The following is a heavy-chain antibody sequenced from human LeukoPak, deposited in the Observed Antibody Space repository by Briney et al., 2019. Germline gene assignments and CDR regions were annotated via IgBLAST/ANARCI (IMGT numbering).Heavy chain of an antibody. CDR1: GFTFSSYA. J-gene: IGHJ6*03. CDR2: ISGSGGST. Sequence: GGSLRLSCAASGFTFSSYAMSWVRQAPGKGLEWVSAISGSGGSTYYADSVKGRFTISRDNSKNTLYLQMNSLRAEDTAVYYCAKGDMVRGITVYYCMDVWGKGTTVTVSS. D-gene: IGHD3-10*01. CDR3: AKGDMVRGITVYYCMDV. V-gene: IGHV3-23*01.